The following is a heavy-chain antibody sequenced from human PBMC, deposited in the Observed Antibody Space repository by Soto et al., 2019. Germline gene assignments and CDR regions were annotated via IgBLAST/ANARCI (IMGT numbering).Heavy chain of an antibody. CDR2: IAGNGGIL. CDR1: GLIFGKYV. J-gene: IGHJ4*02. D-gene: IGHD6-19*01. Sequence: PGGSLRLSCVPPGLIFGKYVMSWVRQAPGKGLECVAAIAGNGGILYYTDSVKGRFSISRDNSKNTLHLQMNSLRAEDTVVYYCARRQFFSFDSWGQGILVTVSS. V-gene: IGHV3-23*01. CDR3: ARRQFFSFDS.